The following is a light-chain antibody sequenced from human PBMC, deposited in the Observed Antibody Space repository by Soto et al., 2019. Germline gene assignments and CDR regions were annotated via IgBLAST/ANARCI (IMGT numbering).Light chain of an antibody. V-gene: IGKV3-15*01. J-gene: IGKJ2*01. CDR3: QQYNNWPYT. CDR2: DAS. CDR1: QSVSSN. Sequence: IVMTQSPATLSVSPGERAPLSCRARQSVSSNLAWYQQKPGQAPRLLIYDASTRATVIPARFSSSESGTEFTITISSLQSEDFAVYYCQQYNNWPYTFGQGTKLEIK.